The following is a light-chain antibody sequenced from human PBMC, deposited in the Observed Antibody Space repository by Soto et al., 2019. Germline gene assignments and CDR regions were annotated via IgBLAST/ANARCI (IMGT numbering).Light chain of an antibody. J-gene: IGKJ1*01. Sequence: IVLTHSPGTLSFSPLEIATLSFRSSQSVSSSYLAWYQQKPGQAPRLLIYGASSRATGIPDRFSGSGSGTDFTLTISRLEPEDFAVYYCQKYGSSLWKCGQGNMGDIK. V-gene: IGKV3-20*01. CDR1: QSVSSSY. CDR2: GAS. CDR3: QKYGSSLWK.